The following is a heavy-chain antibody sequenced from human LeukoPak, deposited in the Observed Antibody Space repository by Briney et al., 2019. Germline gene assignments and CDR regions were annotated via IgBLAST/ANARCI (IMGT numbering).Heavy chain of an antibody. J-gene: IGHJ4*02. Sequence: LRLSCVASGFTFSSYWMSWIRQPPGKGLEWIGEINHSGSTNYNPSLKSRVTISVDTSKNQFSLKLSSVTAADTAVYYCARDHYDILTGYYFFDYWGQGTLVTVSS. D-gene: IGHD3-9*01. V-gene: IGHV4-34*01. CDR2: INHSGST. CDR3: ARDHYDILTGYYFFDY. CDR1: GFTFSSYW.